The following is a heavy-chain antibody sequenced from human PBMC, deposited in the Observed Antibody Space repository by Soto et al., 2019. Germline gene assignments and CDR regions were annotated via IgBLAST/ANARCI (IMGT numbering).Heavy chain of an antibody. CDR3: ARGWGLVFDY. J-gene: IGHJ4*02. D-gene: IGHD2-21*02. Sequence: PSETLSLTCTVSGGSISSYYWSWIRQPPGKGLEWIGYIYYSGSTNYNPSLKSRVTISVDTSKNQFSLKLSSVSAADTAVYYCARGWGLVFDYWGQGTLVTVSS. CDR1: GGSISSYY. CDR2: IYYSGST. V-gene: IGHV4-59*01.